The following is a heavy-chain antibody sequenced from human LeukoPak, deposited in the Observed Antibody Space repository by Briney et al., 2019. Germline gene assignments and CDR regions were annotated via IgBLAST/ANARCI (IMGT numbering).Heavy chain of an antibody. V-gene: IGHV4-39*01. J-gene: IGHJ4*02. D-gene: IGHD2-21*01. CDR2: IYYSGNT. CDR3: ARRPSRSIWLHCYFDY. Sequence: SETLSLTCTVSGVSISSSNSYWGWIRQPPGKGLEWIGSIYYSGNTYYNASLKSQVSISIDTSKNQFSLKLSSVTAADTAVYYCARRPSRSIWLHCYFDYWGQGTLVTVSS. CDR1: GVSISSSNSY.